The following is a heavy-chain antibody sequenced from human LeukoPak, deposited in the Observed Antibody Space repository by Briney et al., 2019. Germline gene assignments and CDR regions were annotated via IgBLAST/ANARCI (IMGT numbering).Heavy chain of an antibody. Sequence: GGSLRLSCAASGFTFSSYGMHWVRQAPGKGLEWVSLTYSDGSIYYADSVKGRFTVSRDDSENSLYLQMNTLRVEDTAVYYCAKGEKGIGAAFDIWGQGTMVTVSS. CDR2: TYSDGSI. J-gene: IGHJ3*02. CDR3: AKGEKGIGAAFDI. V-gene: IGHV3-NL1*01. D-gene: IGHD3-16*01. CDR1: GFTFSSYG.